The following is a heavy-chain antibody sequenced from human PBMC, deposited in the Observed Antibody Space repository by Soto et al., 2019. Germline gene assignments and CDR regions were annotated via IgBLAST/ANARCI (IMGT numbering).Heavy chain of an antibody. V-gene: IGHV1-18*01. CDR1: GYTFKTYG. CDR3: ARAHPSKLGTGGY. CDR2: ISVYNGNT. J-gene: IGHJ4*02. Sequence: QVQLVQSGAEVKKPGASVKVSCKASGYTFKTYGINWVRQAPGQGLEWMGWISVYNGNTNYAQRLQGRVTMTTDTSTNTVYMELRSLTSDDTAVYYCARAHPSKLGTGGYWGQGTLVTVSS. D-gene: IGHD3-16*01.